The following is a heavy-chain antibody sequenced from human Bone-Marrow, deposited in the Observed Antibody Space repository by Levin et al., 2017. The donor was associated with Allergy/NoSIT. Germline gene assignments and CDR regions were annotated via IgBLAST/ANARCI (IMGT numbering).Heavy chain of an antibody. D-gene: IGHD5-24*01. V-gene: IGHV3-33*01. CDR3: ARVNWREGYNWHDAFDI. CDR1: GSTFSAYG. Sequence: PGGSLRLSCTASGSTFSAYGMHWVRQAPGKGLEWVAIIWYDGSEKYYADSVKGRFTISRDNSKSTLYLQMKSLRAEDTAVYYCARVNWREGYNWHDAFDIWGQGTMVTVSS. CDR2: IWYDGSEK. J-gene: IGHJ3*02.